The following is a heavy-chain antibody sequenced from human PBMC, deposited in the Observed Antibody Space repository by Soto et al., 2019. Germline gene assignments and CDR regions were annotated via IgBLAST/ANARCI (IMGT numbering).Heavy chain of an antibody. V-gene: IGHV2-5*02. D-gene: IGHD7-27*01. CDR2: VYWDDDK. J-gene: IGHJ4*02. CDR1: GFSLSTSGAG. Sequence: SGPTLVNPTQTLTLTCTFSGFSLSTSGAGVGWIRQPPPKALEWLAVVYWDDDKRYSPSLKSRLTITKDTSKNQVVLKMTYMDPVDTATYYCAYRLYAGWLTGSYYDYWGPGTLVTVSS. CDR3: AYRLYAGWLTGSYYDY.